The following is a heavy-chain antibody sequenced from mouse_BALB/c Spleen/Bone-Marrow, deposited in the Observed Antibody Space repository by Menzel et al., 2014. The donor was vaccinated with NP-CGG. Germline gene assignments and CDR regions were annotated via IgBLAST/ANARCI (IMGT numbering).Heavy chain of an antibody. CDR3: ARYMCDALRWSFDV. CDR2: TRTKASGYAT. Sequence: EVLLVESGGDFVQPGGSLRLSCATSGFTFTDYYMSWVRQPPGKALEWLGFTRTKASGYATDYSASVKGRFTISRDNSQSILYLQMNTLRAEDRTTYYCARYMCDALRWSFDVWGAGTTLTVSS. J-gene: IGHJ1*01. D-gene: IGHD1-1*01. V-gene: IGHV7-3*02. CDR1: GFTFTDYY.